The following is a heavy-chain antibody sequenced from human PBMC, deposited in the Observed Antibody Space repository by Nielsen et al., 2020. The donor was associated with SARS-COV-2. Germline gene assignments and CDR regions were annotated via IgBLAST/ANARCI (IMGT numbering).Heavy chain of an antibody. CDR2: INHSGST. Sequence: SETLSLTCAVYGGSFSGYYWSWIRQPLGKGLEWIGEINHSGSTNYNPSLKSRVTISVDTSKNQFSLKLSSVIAADTAVYYCARGRKLGYGYYYYGMDVWGQGTTVTVSS. V-gene: IGHV4-34*01. J-gene: IGHJ6*02. CDR3: ARGRKLGYGYYYYGMDV. CDR1: GGSFSGYY. D-gene: IGHD2-15*01.